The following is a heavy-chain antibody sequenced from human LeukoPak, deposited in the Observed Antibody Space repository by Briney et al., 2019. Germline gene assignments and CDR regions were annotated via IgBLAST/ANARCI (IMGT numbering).Heavy chain of an antibody. CDR3: ARYCSSTSCYTGAFDI. J-gene: IGHJ3*02. CDR2: INHSGST. V-gene: IGHV4-34*01. Sequence: SETLSLTCAVYGGSFSGYYWSWIRQPPGKGLEWIGEINHSGSTNYNPSLKSRVTISVDTSKNQFSLKLSSVTAADTAVYYCARYCSSTSCYTGAFDIWGQGTMVTVSS. CDR1: GGSFSGYY. D-gene: IGHD2-2*02.